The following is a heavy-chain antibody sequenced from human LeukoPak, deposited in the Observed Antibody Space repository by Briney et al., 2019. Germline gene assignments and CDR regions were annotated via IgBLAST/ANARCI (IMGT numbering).Heavy chain of an antibody. J-gene: IGHJ6*02. CDR2: ISSSSSYI. V-gene: IGHV3-21*01. D-gene: IGHD3-9*01. CDR1: GFTFSSYS. CDR3: ARRLRYFDWGRDAYYGMDV. Sequence: PGGSLRLSCAASGFTFSSYSMNWVRQAPGKGLEWVSSISSSSSYIYYADSVKGRFTISRDNAKNSLYLQMNSLRAEDTAVYYCARRLRYFDWGRDAYYGMDVWGQGTTVTVSS.